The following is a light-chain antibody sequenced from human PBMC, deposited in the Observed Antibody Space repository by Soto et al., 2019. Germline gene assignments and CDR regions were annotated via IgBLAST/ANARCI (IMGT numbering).Light chain of an antibody. J-gene: IGKJ4*01. Sequence: EIVLTQSPGTLSLSPGERATLSCRASQSVSSSYLAWYQQKPGQAPRLLIYGASSRATGIPARFSGSGSGTEFTLTISSLQSEDFAVYYCQQRSNWVTFGGGTKVDIK. CDR1: QSVSSSY. V-gene: IGKV3D-20*02. CDR3: QQRSNWVT. CDR2: GAS.